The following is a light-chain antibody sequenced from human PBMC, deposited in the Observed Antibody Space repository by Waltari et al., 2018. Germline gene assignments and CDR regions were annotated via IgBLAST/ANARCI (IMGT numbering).Light chain of an antibody. J-gene: IGLJ3*02. CDR2: DVT. CDR1: SSAVGDYNY. Sequence: QSALTQPRSVSGSPGQSVTIPCTATSSAVGDYNYVSWYQHHPGKAPQLMIYDVTKRPSGVPDRFSGSKSGNTASLTISGLQAEDEADYYCCSYAGSHTWVFGGGTKLTVL. V-gene: IGLV2-11*01. CDR3: CSYAGSHTWV.